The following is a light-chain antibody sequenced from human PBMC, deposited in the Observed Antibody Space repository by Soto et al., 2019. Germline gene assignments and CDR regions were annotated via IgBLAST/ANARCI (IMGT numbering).Light chain of an antibody. V-gene: IGKV3-11*01. Sequence: EIVLTQSPATLSLSPGERATLSCRASQRVSSYLAWYQQKPGQAPRLLIYDASNRATGIPARFSGSGSGTDFTLTISSLEPEDFAGYYCQQRSNWFTFGPGTKVDIK. CDR1: QRVSSY. J-gene: IGKJ3*01. CDR3: QQRSNWFT. CDR2: DAS.